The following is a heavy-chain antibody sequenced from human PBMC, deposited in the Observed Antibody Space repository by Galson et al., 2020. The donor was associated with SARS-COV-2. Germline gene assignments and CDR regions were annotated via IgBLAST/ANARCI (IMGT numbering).Heavy chain of an antibody. Sequence: GGSLRLSCAASGFTLSSYSMNWVRQAPGKGLEWVSSISSSSSYIYYADSVKGRFTISRDNAKNSLYLQMNSLRAEDTAVYYCARDEEGVIAVAGEAQSVDYWGQGTLVTVSS. V-gene: IGHV3-21*01. CDR3: ARDEEGVIAVAGEAQSVDY. D-gene: IGHD6-19*01. CDR1: GFTLSSYS. J-gene: IGHJ4*02. CDR2: ISSSSSYI.